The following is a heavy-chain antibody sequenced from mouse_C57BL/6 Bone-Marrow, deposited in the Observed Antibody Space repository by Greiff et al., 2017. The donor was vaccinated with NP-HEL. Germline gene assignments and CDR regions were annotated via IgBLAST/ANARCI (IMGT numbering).Heavy chain of an antibody. Sequence: DVKLQESGPGLVKPSQSLSLTCSVTGYSITSGYYWNWIRQFPGNKLEWMGYISYDGSNNYNPSLKNRISITRDTSKNQFFLKLNSVTTEDTATYYCAREGRAWFAYWGQGTLVTVSA. V-gene: IGHV3-6*01. CDR2: ISYDGSN. D-gene: IGHD3-3*01. CDR1: GYSITSGYY. J-gene: IGHJ3*01. CDR3: AREGRAWFAY.